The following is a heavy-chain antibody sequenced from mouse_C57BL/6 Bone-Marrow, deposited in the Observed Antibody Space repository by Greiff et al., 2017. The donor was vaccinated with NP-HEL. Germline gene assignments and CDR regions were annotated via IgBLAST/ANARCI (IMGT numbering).Heavy chain of an antibody. CDR1: GFTFSSYA. J-gene: IGHJ1*03. V-gene: IGHV5-4*01. CDR2: ISAGGSYP. CDR3: ARDPLYYYGSSYWYFEG. D-gene: IGHD1-1*01. Sequence: EVKLMESGGGLVKPGGSLKLSCAASGFTFSSYAMSWVRQTPEKRLEWVATISAGGSYPYYQDNVQGRFPISRDNAQHTLYLQINHLKSEDTAMYYCARDPLYYYGSSYWYFEGWGTGTTVTVAS.